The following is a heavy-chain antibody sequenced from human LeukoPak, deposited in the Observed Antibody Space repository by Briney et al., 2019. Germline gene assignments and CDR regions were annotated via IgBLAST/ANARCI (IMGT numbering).Heavy chain of an antibody. J-gene: IGHJ6*02. Sequence: SVKVSCKASGGTFSSYGINWLRQAPGQGLERMGGIIPIFGTTNYAQKFQGRVTITADESTSTAYMELSSLRAEDTALYYCAKDTSRRWYYDFWSGYSHYYYYYGMDVWGQGTTVTVSS. CDR2: IIPIFGTT. V-gene: IGHV1-69*13. D-gene: IGHD3-3*01. CDR3: AKDTSRRWYYDFWSGYSHYYYYYGMDV. CDR1: GGTFSSYG.